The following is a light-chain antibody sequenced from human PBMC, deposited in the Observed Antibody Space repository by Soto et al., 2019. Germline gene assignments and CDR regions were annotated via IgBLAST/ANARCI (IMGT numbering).Light chain of an antibody. V-gene: IGKV1-12*01. CDR2: AAS. CDR1: HDIARW. CDR3: QQVKGFPLT. J-gene: IGKJ4*01. Sequence: DIQMTPSPSSVSAFVGDRVAITCRASHDIARWLAWYQQQPGKAPRLLIYAASSLQSGVPTRFSGSGSGTDFTLTITNLQPEDSAVYYCQQVKGFPLTFGGGTKVDI.